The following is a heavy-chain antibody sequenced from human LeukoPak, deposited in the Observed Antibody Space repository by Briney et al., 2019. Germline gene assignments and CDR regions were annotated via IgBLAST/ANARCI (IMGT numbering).Heavy chain of an antibody. Sequence: PSETLSLTCTVSGGSISSADYYWSWIRQSPGKGLEWIGYIYYSGSTHYNPSLKSRLTISVDTSNNQFSLKLSSVTAADTAVYYCARVPSGFGELLEHYFDYWGQGTLVTVSS. CDR1: GGSISSADYY. V-gene: IGHV4-30-4*01. CDR2: IYYSGST. J-gene: IGHJ4*02. CDR3: ARVPSGFGELLEHYFDY. D-gene: IGHD3-10*01.